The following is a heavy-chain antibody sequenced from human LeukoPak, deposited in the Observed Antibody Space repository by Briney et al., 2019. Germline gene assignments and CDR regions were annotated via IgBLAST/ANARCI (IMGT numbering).Heavy chain of an antibody. CDR1: GGSIGSSGSYS. V-gene: IGHV4-31*11. CDR3: ARVSCSGGSCYLDY. J-gene: IGHJ4*02. CDR2: IYYSGNT. Sequence: PSETLSLTCAVSGGSIGSSGSYSWSWIRQHPGKGLEWIGYIYYSGNTYNNPSLKSRISISVDTSKNQFSLKLSSVTAADTAVYYCARVSCSGGSCYLDYWGQGTLVTVSS. D-gene: IGHD2-15*01.